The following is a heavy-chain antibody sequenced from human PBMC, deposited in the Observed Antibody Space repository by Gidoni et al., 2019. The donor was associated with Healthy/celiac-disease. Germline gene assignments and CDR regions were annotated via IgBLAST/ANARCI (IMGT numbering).Heavy chain of an antibody. CDR1: GFTFSIYA. Sequence: EVQVLESGGGLVQPGGSLRLSCAASGFTFSIYAMSWVRQAPGKGLEWVSGISGSGGSTHYADSVKGRLTISRDNSKNTLYLQMNSLRAEDTAVYYCAKDLSGYSANAYWGQGTLVTVSS. CDR3: AKDLSGYSANAY. CDR2: ISGSGGST. V-gene: IGHV3-23*01. D-gene: IGHD5-12*01. J-gene: IGHJ4*02.